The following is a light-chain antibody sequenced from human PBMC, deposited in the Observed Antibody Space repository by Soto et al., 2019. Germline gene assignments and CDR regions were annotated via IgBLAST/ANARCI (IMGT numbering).Light chain of an antibody. J-gene: IGLJ2*01. CDR1: SGHSSYA. Sequence: QPVLTQSPSASASLGASVKHTCTLSSGHSSYAIAWHQQHPEKGPRYLMKLNSAGSHSKGDGIPDRFSGSSSGAERYLTISSLQSEDEADYYCQTWGTGIQVFGGGTKLTVL. CDR3: QTWGTGIQV. CDR2: LNSAGSH. V-gene: IGLV4-69*01.